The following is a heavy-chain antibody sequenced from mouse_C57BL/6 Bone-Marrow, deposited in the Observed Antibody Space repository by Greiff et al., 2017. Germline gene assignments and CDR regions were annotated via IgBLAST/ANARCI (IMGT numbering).Heavy chain of an antibody. Sequence: EVMLVESGGGLVKPGGSLKLSCAASGFTFSDYGMHWVRQAPEKGLEWVAYISSGSSTIYYADTVKGRFTISRDNAKNTLFLQMTSLRSEDTAMYYCARLITPRTYYAMDYWGQGTSVTVSS. CDR2: ISSGSSTI. CDR1: GFTFSDYG. CDR3: ARLITPRTYYAMDY. V-gene: IGHV5-17*01. J-gene: IGHJ4*01. D-gene: IGHD2-4*01.